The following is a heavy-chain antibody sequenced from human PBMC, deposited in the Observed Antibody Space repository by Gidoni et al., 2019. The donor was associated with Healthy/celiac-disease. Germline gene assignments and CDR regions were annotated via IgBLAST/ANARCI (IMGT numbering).Heavy chain of an antibody. CDR1: GFTFSSYG. J-gene: IGHJ4*02. CDR3: AKDGGDCSSTSCYSFDY. CDR2: ISYDGSNK. D-gene: IGHD2-2*01. Sequence: QVQLVESGGGVVQPGRSLSRSCAASGFTFSSYGMHWVRQAPGKGLEWVAVISYDGSNKYYADSVKGRFTISRDNSKNTLYLQMNSLRAEDTAVYYCAKDGGDCSSTSCYSFDYWGQGTLVTVSS. V-gene: IGHV3-30*18.